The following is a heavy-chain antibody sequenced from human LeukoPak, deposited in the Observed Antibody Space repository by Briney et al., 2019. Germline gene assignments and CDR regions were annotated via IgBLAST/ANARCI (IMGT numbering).Heavy chain of an antibody. CDR3: XXXRXXXXXXXYYMDV. J-gene: IGHJ6*03. V-gene: IGHV4-59*01. Sequence: PSETLSLTCTVSGGSISTYYWSWIRQPPGKGLEWIGNIYNSGSTNYNPSLKSRGTIAVDTSKNQFSLKLRSVTAADTAVYYFXXXRXXXXXXXYYMDVXGKXTTVTVSS. CDR1: GGSISTYY. CDR2: IYNSGST.